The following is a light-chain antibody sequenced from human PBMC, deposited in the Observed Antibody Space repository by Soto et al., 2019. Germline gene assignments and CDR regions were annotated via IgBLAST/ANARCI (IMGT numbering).Light chain of an antibody. CDR1: ENVRTF. CDR3: QQYGSSPLIS. V-gene: IGKV3-11*01. CDR2: GAS. Sequence: VLTQSPATLSLSPGERATLSCRASENVRTFVDWYQQKPGQAPRLLIYGASNRATDIPARFSGSGSGTDFTLTISNLEPEDFAVYYCQQYGSSPLISFGQGTRLEIK. J-gene: IGKJ5*01.